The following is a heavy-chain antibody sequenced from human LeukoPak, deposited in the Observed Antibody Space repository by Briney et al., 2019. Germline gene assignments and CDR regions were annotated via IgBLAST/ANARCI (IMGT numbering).Heavy chain of an antibody. D-gene: IGHD4-17*01. CDR3: AKDLVATVNFFDY. V-gene: IGHV3-23*01. Sequence: GGSLRLSCAVSGFTFSSYAMSWVRQAPGKGLEWVSAISGSGGSTYYADSVKGRFTISRDNSKNTLYLQMNSLRAEDTAVYYCAKDLVATVNFFDYWGQGTLVTVSS. J-gene: IGHJ4*02. CDR2: ISGSGGST. CDR1: GFTFSSYA.